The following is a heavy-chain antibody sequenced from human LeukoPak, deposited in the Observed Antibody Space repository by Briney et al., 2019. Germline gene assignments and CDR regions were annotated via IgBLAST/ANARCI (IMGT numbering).Heavy chain of an antibody. CDR1: GYSFTSYW. D-gene: IGHD3-22*01. CDR3: ARSPQLTMRVVVFDY. Sequence: GESLKISCKGSGYSFTSYWIGWVRQMPGKGLEWMGIIYPGDSDTRYSPSFQGQVTISADKSINTAYLQWSSLKASDTAMYYCARSPQLTMRVVVFDYWGQGTLVTVSS. J-gene: IGHJ4*02. V-gene: IGHV5-51*01. CDR2: IYPGDSDT.